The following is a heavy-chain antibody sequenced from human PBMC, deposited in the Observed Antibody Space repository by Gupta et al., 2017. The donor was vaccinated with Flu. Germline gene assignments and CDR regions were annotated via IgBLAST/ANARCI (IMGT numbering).Heavy chain of an antibody. D-gene: IGHD2-15*01. J-gene: IGHJ5*02. CDR1: GSTFSSYS. CDR2: ISGRLGGT. CDR3: AKYQGYCSCGSCPNWFDP. V-gene: IGHV3-23*01. Sequence: EVQLLEPGGGLVQPGGSLRFLCAASGSTFSSYSMSWVRQAPGKGLWWVSAISGRLGGTYYADSVKGRFTISRDNSKNTLYLQMNSLRAEVTAVYYCAKYQGYCSCGSCPNWFDPWGQVTLVTVAS.